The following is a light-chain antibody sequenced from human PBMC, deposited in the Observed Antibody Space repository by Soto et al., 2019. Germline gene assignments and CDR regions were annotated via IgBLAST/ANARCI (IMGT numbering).Light chain of an antibody. J-gene: IGKJ4*01. CDR3: QQYDHFVT. Sequence: DLQMTQSPSSLAASVGDRVTITCRASQDIKNYLNWYQQKPGKAPKLLIYDASNLEIGVPSRFSGSGSGTHFIFTIDSLQPEDIATYYCQQYDHFVTFGGGTKVEF. CDR1: QDIKNY. V-gene: IGKV1-33*01. CDR2: DAS.